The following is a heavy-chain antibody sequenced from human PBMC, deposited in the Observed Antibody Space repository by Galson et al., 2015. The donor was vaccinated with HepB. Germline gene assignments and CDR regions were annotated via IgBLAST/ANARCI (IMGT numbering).Heavy chain of an antibody. CDR3: AREMRHYNHEFDY. J-gene: IGHJ4*02. V-gene: IGHV3-30*02. CDR1: AVAVPNPD. Sequence: SLRLSCAASAVAVPNPDLHCAGQAPGEGLEGVAFIRYDGNTKYYADSVKGRFTISRDNSKNTLSLQMNSLRAEDTAVYYCAREMRHYNHEFDYWGQGTLLTVSS. D-gene: IGHD1-1*01. CDR2: IRYDGNTK.